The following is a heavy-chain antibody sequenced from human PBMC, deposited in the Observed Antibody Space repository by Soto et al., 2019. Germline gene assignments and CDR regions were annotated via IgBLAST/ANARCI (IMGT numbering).Heavy chain of an antibody. Sequence: QVQLVESGGGLVKPGGSLRLSCAASGFTFSDYYMSWIRQAPGKGLEWVSYISSRSSTIFYADSVKGRFTISRDNVKNSLYLQMNSLIADDAAVYYCASGTNGAFFVYWCQGILVTVSS. CDR1: GFTFSDYY. CDR3: ASGTNGAFFVY. J-gene: IGHJ4*02. D-gene: IGHD2-8*01. CDR2: ISSRSSTI. V-gene: IGHV3-11*01.